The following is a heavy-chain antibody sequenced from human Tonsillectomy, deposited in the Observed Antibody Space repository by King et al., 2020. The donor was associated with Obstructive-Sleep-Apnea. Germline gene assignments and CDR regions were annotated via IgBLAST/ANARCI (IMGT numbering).Heavy chain of an antibody. Sequence: VQLVESGGGLVQPGGSLRLSCAASGFTVSSNYMSWVRQAPGKGRAWVSVIYSSGSPYYADSVKGRFTISRDNSKNTLYLQMNSLRAEDTAVYYCAREGVWNSAFDIWGQGTMVTVSS. CDR1: GFTVSSNY. J-gene: IGHJ3*02. V-gene: IGHV3-66*01. D-gene: IGHD6-13*01. CDR2: IYSSGSP. CDR3: AREGVWNSAFDI.